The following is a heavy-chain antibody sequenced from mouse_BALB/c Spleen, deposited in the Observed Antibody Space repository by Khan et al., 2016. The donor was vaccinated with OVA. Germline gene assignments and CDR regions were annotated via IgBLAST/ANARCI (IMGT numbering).Heavy chain of an antibody. J-gene: IGHJ3*01. V-gene: IGHV3-1*02. CDR1: GYSITSGYS. Sequence: QLQESGPDLVKPSQSLSLTCTVTGYSITSGYSWHWIRQFPGNKLEWMGYIHYSGTTNYNPSLKSRISITRDTSKNQFFLQLNSVTTEDTARYYCARRIMITTWGFAYWGQGTLVTVSA. D-gene: IGHD2-4*01. CDR3: ARRIMITTWGFAY. CDR2: IHYSGTT.